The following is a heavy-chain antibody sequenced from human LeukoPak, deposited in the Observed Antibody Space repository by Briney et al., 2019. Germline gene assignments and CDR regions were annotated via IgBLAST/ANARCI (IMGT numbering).Heavy chain of an antibody. Sequence: GGSLRLSCVASGFTFSSYGMNWVRQAPGKGLEWVSFISTSSGTTYYADSVKGRFTISRDNSKNTLHLQMNSLRAEDTAVYYCARDSPYLDYWGQGTLVTVSS. J-gene: IGHJ4*02. CDR3: ARDSPYLDY. CDR2: ISTSSGTT. V-gene: IGHV3-48*01. CDR1: GFTFSSYG.